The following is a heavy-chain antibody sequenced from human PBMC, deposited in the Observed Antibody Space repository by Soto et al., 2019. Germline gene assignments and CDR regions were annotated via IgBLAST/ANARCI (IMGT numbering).Heavy chain of an antibody. D-gene: IGHD3-9*01. V-gene: IGHV1-69*13. J-gene: IGHJ4*02. CDR3: ARSSQYDILAGPPDY. CDR2: IIPIFGTA. CDR1: GGTFSSYA. Sequence: SVKVSCKASGGTFSSYAISWVRQAPGQGLEWMGGIIPIFGTANYAQKFQGRVTITADESTSTAYMELSSLRSEDTAVYYCARSSQYDILAGPPDYWGQGTLVTVSS.